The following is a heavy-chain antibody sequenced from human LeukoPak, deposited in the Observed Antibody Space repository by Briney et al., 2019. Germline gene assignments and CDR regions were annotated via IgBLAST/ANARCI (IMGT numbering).Heavy chain of an antibody. V-gene: IGHV4-4*02. CDR1: GGSISSSNW. Sequence: SETLSLNRAVSGGSISSSNWGSWARQPPGKGLEWIGEIYHSGTTNYNPSLKSRVTMSVDKSKNQFSLKLSSVTAADTAIYYCATYFYGDYRSHYFDFWGQAAMLSVSS. CDR3: ATYFYGDYRSHYFDF. CDR2: IYHSGTT. D-gene: IGHD4-17*01. J-gene: IGHJ4*02.